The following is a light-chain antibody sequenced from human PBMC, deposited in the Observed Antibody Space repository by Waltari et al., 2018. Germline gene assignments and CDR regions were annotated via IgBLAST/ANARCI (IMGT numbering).Light chain of an antibody. CDR1: GSNLGSRS. J-gene: IGLJ3*02. Sequence: QSVLTQPPSVSAAPGQRVTLYCAVSGSNLGSRSVCWYQQVQGTAPKLLIYENDKRPSGISDRFSGSKSGTSATLGITGLQTGDEADYYCGTWDVSPGAGAFGGGTKLTVL. CDR3: GTWDVSPGAGA. CDR2: END. V-gene: IGLV1-51*02.